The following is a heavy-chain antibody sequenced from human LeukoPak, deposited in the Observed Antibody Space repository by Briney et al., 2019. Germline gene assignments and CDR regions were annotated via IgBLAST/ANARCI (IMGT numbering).Heavy chain of an antibody. V-gene: IGHV3-23*01. J-gene: IGHJ4*02. CDR3: ANNYYDGSGYGIDY. CDR1: GFIFSGYA. D-gene: IGHD3-22*01. Sequence: HSGGSLRLSCAASGFIFSGYAMSWVRPAPGKGLEWVSAISGSGSTTYYADSVKGRVTISRDNSKNTVYLQMNSLRAEDTAVYYCANNYYDGSGYGIDYWGQGTLVTVSS. CDR2: ISGSGSTT.